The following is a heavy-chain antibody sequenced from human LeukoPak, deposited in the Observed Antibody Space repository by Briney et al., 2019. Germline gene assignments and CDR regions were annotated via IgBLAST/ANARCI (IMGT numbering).Heavy chain of an antibody. CDR1: GFTFSSYS. D-gene: IGHD3-9*01. Sequence: PGGSLRLSCAASGFTFSSYSMNWVRQAPGKGLEWVSSISSSSSYIYYADSVKGRFTISRDNAKNSLYLQMNSLRAEDTAVYYCASPDYDILTGYYIHWGQGTLVTVSS. J-gene: IGHJ4*02. CDR2: ISSSSSYI. V-gene: IGHV3-21*01. CDR3: ASPDYDILTGYYIH.